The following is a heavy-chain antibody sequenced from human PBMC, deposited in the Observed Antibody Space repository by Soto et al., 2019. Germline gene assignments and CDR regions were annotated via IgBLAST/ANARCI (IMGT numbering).Heavy chain of an antibody. Sequence: QVQLVQSGAEVKKPGSSVKVSCKTSGGTFNTYPINWVRQAPGQGLEWMGTIIPILDIANYAQKCQGRVTITADKSTSTAYMELSSLESEDTAVYYCASGHRGVVVAPAALPAPLDSWGKGTLVTVSS. CDR1: GGTFNTYP. CDR3: ASGHRGVVVAPAALPAPLDS. V-gene: IGHV1-69*02. CDR2: IIPILDIA. D-gene: IGHD2-2*01. J-gene: IGHJ4*02.